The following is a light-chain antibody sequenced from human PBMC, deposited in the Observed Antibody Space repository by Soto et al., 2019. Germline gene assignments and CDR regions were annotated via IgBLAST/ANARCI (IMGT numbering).Light chain of an antibody. J-gene: IGKJ1*01. Sequence: DIQMTQSPSTLSASVEDRVTITCRASQSTRSWLAWYQQKPGKAPKLLIYDASSLESGVPSRFSGSGSGTEFTLTISSLQPDDFATYYCQHYNTYSGTFGQGTKVDIK. CDR3: QHYNTYSGT. CDR1: QSTRSW. CDR2: DAS. V-gene: IGKV1-5*01.